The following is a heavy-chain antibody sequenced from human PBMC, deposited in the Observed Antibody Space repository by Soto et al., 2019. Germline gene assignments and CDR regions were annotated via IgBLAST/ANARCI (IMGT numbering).Heavy chain of an antibody. CDR3: TTVPLNIVVVPAAIYAFDI. V-gene: IGHV3-15*01. CDR1: GFTFSNAW. J-gene: IGHJ3*02. D-gene: IGHD2-2*01. CDR2: IKSKTDGGTT. Sequence: GGSLRLSCAASGFTFSNAWMSWVRQAPGKGLEWVGRIKSKTDGGTTDYAAPVKGRFTISRDDSKNTLYLQMNSLKTEDTAVYYCTTVPLNIVVVPAAIYAFDIWGQGTMVTVSS.